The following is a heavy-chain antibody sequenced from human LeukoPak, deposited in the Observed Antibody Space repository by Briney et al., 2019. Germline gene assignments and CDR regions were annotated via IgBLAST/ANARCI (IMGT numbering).Heavy chain of an antibody. Sequence: GGSLRLSCAASGFSFSAYGMNWVRQAPGKGLEWVSAIGGSGATTYYADSVRGRFTISRDNSKNTVYLQMNSLRDEDTAVYYCAKDRSDDTTWYVGSHWGQGTLVTVSS. CDR2: IGGSGATT. V-gene: IGHV3-23*01. J-gene: IGHJ4*02. CDR1: GFSFSAYG. D-gene: IGHD2-15*01. CDR3: AKDRSDDTTWYVGSH.